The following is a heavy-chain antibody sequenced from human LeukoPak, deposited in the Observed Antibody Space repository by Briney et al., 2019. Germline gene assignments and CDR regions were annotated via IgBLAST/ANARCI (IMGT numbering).Heavy chain of an antibody. D-gene: IGHD6-19*01. CDR2: ISYDGSNK. V-gene: IGHV3-30*18. CDR3: AKGDGRQWLAGHAFDI. J-gene: IGHJ3*02. CDR1: GFTFSNYG. Sequence: PGTSLRLSCAASGFTFSNYGIHWVRQAPGKGLEWVAVISYDGSNKYYADSVKGRFTISRDNSKNTLYLQMNSLRAEDTAVYYCAKGDGRQWLAGHAFDIWGQGTMVTVSS.